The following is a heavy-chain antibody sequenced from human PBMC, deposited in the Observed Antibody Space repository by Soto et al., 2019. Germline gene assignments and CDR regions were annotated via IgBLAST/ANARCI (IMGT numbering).Heavy chain of an antibody. V-gene: IGHV3-74*01. Sequence: EVQLVESGGGLVQPGGSLRLSSAASRLTFSSYWMHWVRQAPGKGLVWVSRIKSDGSSTSYADSVKGRFTISRDNAKNTLYLQMNSLRAEDTAVYYCALSHTVTTDYWGQGTLVTVSS. CDR3: ALSHTVTTDY. CDR1: RLTFSSYW. J-gene: IGHJ4*02. D-gene: IGHD4-17*01. CDR2: IKSDGSST.